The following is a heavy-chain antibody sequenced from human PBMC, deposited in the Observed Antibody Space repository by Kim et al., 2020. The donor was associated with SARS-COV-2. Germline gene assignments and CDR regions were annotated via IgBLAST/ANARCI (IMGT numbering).Heavy chain of an antibody. V-gene: IGHV3-74*01. CDR2: IYSDGSST. J-gene: IGHJ4*02. CDR1: GFTFSSTW. CDR3: TTDSSYSLFD. D-gene: IGHD3-22*01. Sequence: GGSLRLSFVASGFTFSSTWMHWVRQAPGKGLVWVSHIYSDGSSTNYVDSVKGRFTVSRDNAKNTLYLQMNSLRVEDTAVYYCTTDSSYSLFDWGQGTLVTVSS.